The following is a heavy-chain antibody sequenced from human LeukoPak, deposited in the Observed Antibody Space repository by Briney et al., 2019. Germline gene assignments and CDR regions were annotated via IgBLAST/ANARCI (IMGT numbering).Heavy chain of an antibody. CDR2: IYSSGTT. CDR1: GGSISSGSYY. CDR3: AGNVRGGSTYLDY. D-gene: IGHD3-16*01. J-gene: IGHJ4*02. Sequence: PSETLSLTCTVSGGSISSGSYYWSWIRQPAGKGLEWLGRIYSSGTTNCNPSLKSRVFMSVDTSKNQFSLKLTSVTAADTAVYFCAGNVRGGSTYLDYWGQGTLVTVSS. V-gene: IGHV4-61*02.